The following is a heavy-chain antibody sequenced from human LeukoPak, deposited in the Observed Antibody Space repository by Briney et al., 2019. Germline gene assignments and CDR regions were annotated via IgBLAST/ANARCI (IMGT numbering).Heavy chain of an antibody. Sequence: SETLSLTCTVSGGSISSSSYYWGWIRQPPGKGLEWIGSIYHSGSTYYNPSLKSRVTISVDTSKNQFSLKLSSVTAADTAVYYCARGALVPFDYWGQGTLVTVSS. V-gene: IGHV4-39*07. D-gene: IGHD6-6*01. CDR2: IYHSGST. J-gene: IGHJ4*02. CDR3: ARGALVPFDY. CDR1: GGSISSSSYY.